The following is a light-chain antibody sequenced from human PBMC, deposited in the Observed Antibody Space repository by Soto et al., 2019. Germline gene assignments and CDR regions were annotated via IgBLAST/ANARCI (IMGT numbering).Light chain of an antibody. CDR2: AAY. V-gene: IGKV3-20*01. Sequence: EVVLTQSPGTVSLSPGERATLSCRASQSVTSNYLAWYQQKPGQAPRLLIYAAYSRATGIPDRFSSSCSGTDFTLSTSRMEPEDFAVYYCQQYRSSFTWTFGQGTKVEIK. J-gene: IGKJ1*01. CDR1: QSVTSNY. CDR3: QQYRSSFTWT.